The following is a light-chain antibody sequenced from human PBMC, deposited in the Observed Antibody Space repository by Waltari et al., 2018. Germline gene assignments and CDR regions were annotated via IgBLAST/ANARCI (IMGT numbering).Light chain of an antibody. CDR1: QSLVHSDGHTY. CDR3: MQGTHWPPYT. CDR2: KIS. Sequence: DVVMTQSPLSLSVTLGQPASISCRSSQSLVHSDGHTYLNWFQQRPGQSPRRLIYKISNRDSWVPDRFSGSGSGTDFTLKISRVEAEDVGVYYCMQGTHWPPYTFGQGTKLEIK. V-gene: IGKV2-30*02. J-gene: IGKJ2*01.